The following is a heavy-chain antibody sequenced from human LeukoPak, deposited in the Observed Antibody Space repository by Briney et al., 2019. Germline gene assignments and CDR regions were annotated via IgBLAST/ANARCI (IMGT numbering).Heavy chain of an antibody. CDR2: IYSGGST. CDR1: GFTVSSNY. V-gene: IGHV3-53*01. J-gene: IGHJ4*02. CDR3: ARGPYLSIAMVWGVTDLYFDY. Sequence: GGSLRLSFAGSGFTVSSNYRSWVRQAPGKGLEWVSVIYSGGSTYYADSVKGRFTISRDNSKNTLYLQMNSLRAEDTAVYYCARGPYLSIAMVWGVTDLYFDYWGQGTLVTVSS. D-gene: IGHD3-10*01.